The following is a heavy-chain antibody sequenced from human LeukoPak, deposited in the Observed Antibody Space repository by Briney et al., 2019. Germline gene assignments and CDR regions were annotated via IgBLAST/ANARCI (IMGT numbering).Heavy chain of an antibody. V-gene: IGHV4-30-2*01. CDR2: IYHSGST. J-gene: IGHJ3*02. D-gene: IGHD5-24*01. CDR3: ATKRWLQGNPGFDI. Sequence: SQTLSLTCAVSGGSISSGGYSWSWIRQPPGKGLEWIGYIYHSGSTYYNPSLKSRVTISVDTSKNQFSLKLSSVTAADTAVYYCATKRWLQGNPGFDIWGQGTMVTVSS. CDR1: GGSISSGGYS.